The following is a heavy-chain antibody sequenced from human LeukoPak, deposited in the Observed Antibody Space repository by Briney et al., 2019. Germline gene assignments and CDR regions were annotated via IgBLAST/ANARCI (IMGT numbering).Heavy chain of an antibody. CDR1: GFTFSSYA. CDR2: ISRSGNNT. J-gene: IGHJ4*02. V-gene: IGHV3-23*01. Sequence: GGSLRLSCAASGFTFSSYAMSWVRQAPGKGLEWVSAISRSGNNTYYTDSVRGRFTISRDNSKHTLYLQMNSLRAEDTALYHCAKEGVTPFDYWGQGTLVTVSS. D-gene: IGHD3-10*01. CDR3: AKEGVTPFDY.